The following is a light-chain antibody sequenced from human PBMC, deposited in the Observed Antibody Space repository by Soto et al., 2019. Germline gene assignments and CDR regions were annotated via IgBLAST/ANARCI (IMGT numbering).Light chain of an antibody. J-gene: IGKJ4*01. CDR2: AAS. CDR3: QRYGSSPLT. Sequence: EIVLTQSPGTLSLSPGERATLSCRASQSVSSSYLAWYQQKPGQAPRLLIYAASSRATGIPDRFSGSGYETDLTLTISRLEPEDFAVYYCQRYGSSPLTFGGGPKVEIK. CDR1: QSVSSSY. V-gene: IGKV3-20*01.